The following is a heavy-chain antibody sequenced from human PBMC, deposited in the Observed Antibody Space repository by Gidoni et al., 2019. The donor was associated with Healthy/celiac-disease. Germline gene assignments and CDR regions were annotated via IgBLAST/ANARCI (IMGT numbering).Heavy chain of an antibody. J-gene: IGHJ4*02. CDR2: ISGSGGTT. Sequence: EVQLVESGGGLVQPGGSSGLSCAASGFTFSSYAMSWVRQAHGKGLEWVSAISGSGGTTHYADSMKGRFTISRDISKNTLYLQMKSLRAEDTAVYYCAKYDHDILTGYYNYWGQGTLVTVSS. CDR3: AKYDHDILTGYYNY. CDR1: GFTFSSYA. D-gene: IGHD3-9*01. V-gene: IGHV3-23*04.